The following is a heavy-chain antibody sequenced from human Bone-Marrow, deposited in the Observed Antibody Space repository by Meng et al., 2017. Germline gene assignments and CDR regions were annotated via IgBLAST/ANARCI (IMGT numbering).Heavy chain of an antibody. D-gene: IGHD3-3*01. Sequence: GGSLRLSCVASGFTSNNYTMYWVRQAPGKGLEWMALILYDGSASNYADSAKGRFTISRDDSKNTLYLEMSSLGAEDTAGYYCARETGITMKYYVLDVWGQGTTVTVSS. CDR2: ILYDGSAS. CDR1: GFTSNNYT. V-gene: IGHV3-30*11. J-gene: IGHJ6*02. CDR3: ARETGITMKYYVLDV.